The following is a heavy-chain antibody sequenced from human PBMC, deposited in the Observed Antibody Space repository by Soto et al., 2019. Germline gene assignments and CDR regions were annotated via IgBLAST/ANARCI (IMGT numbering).Heavy chain of an antibody. J-gene: IGHJ3*02. CDR3: ASHRWLQLRGGAFDI. CDR1: GGTFSSYT. D-gene: IGHD5-12*01. Sequence: QVQLVQSGAEVKKPGSSVKVSCKASGGTFSSYTISWVRQAPGQGLEWMGRIIPILGIANYAQKFQGRVTITADKSTSTAYMELSSLRSEDTAVYYCASHRWLQLRGGAFDIWGQGTMVTVSS. V-gene: IGHV1-69*02. CDR2: IIPILGIA.